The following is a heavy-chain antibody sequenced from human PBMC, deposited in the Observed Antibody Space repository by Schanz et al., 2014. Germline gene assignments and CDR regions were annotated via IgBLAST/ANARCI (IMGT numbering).Heavy chain of an antibody. CDR1: GFIFNDYY. CDR3: ARPSDSSWYMDV. D-gene: IGHD2-21*02. CDR2: LTEGGGGT. J-gene: IGHJ6*03. Sequence: VQLVESGGGLVKPGGSLRLSCAASGFIFNDYYMNWIRQAPGKGLEWVSGLTEGGGGTYYTDAVKGRFTISRDSSKNTLYLQMNSLRADDTAVYYCARPSDSSWYMDVWGKGTTVTVSS. V-gene: IGHV3-23*04.